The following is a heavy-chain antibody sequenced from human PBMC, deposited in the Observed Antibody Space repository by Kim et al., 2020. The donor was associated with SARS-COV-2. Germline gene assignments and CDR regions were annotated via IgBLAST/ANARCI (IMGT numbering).Heavy chain of an antibody. V-gene: IGHV1-3*04. CDR1: GYSFTVCP. Sequence: ASVKVSCKASGYSFTVCPIQWVRQAPGQGLEWLGWIHTGKGYTKYSEKFQGRVTMITDTSARTVYMELSSLRSEDTAVYFFARSAALLPPGLDVWGPGT. CDR3: ARSAALLPPGLDV. CDR2: IHTGKGYT. J-gene: IGHJ6*02. D-gene: IGHD2-15*01.